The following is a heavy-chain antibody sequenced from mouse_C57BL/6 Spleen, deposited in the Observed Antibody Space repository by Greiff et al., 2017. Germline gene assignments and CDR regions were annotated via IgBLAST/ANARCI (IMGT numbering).Heavy chain of an antibody. J-gene: IGHJ1*03. V-gene: IGHV2-3*01. CDR1: GFSLTSYG. CDR2: IWGDGST. Sequence: QVQLKESGPGLVAPSQSLSITCTVSGFSLTSYGVSWVRQPPGKGLEWLGVIWGDGSTNYHSALISSLSISKDNSKCQVFLKLNSLPTDNTATNNCAIRDLWYFDVWGTGTTLTVSS. CDR3: AIRDLWYFDV. D-gene: IGHD3-3*01.